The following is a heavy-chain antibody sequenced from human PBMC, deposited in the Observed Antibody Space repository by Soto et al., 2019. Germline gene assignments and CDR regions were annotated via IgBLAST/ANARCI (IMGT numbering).Heavy chain of an antibody. J-gene: IGHJ2*01. CDR3: ARDGSAAMGYWYFDL. CDR1: GFTVSSNY. Sequence: EVQLVESGGGLVQPEGSLRLSCAASGFTVSSNYMSWVRQAPGKGLEWVSVIYSGGSTYYADSVKGRFTTSRHNSKNTLYLQMNSLRAEDTAVYYCARDGSAAMGYWYFDLWGRGTLVTVSS. CDR2: IYSGGST. D-gene: IGHD5-18*01. V-gene: IGHV3-53*04.